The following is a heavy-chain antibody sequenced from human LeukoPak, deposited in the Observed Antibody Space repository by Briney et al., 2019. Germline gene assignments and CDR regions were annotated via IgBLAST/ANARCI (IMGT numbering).Heavy chain of an antibody. Sequence: GGSLRLSCAASGFTFSSYGMHWVRQAPGKGLEWVAVIWYDGSNKYYADSVKGRFTISRDNSKNTLYLQMNSLRAEDTAVYYCARGATRRYCSSTSCYSVPYYYYGMDVWGQGTTVTVSS. J-gene: IGHJ6*02. CDR2: IWYDGSNK. V-gene: IGHV3-33*01. CDR1: GFTFSSYG. CDR3: ARGATRRYCSSTSCYSVPYYYYGMDV. D-gene: IGHD2-2*01.